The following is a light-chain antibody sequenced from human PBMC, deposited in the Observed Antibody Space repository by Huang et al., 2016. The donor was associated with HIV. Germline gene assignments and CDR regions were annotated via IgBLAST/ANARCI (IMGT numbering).Light chain of an antibody. J-gene: IGKJ1*01. Sequence: EIVLTQSPGILSLSPGERATLSCRANQSVSSSYLAWYQQKPGQAPGLLFYGASSRATGIPDRFSGSGSGTDFTLTISRLEPEDFAVYYCQQYDSSPWTFGQGTKVEIK. V-gene: IGKV3-20*01. CDR3: QQYDSSPWT. CDR1: QSVSSSY. CDR2: GAS.